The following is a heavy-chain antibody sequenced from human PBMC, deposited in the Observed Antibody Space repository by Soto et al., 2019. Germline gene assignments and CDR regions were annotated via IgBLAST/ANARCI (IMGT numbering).Heavy chain of an antibody. Sequence: SETLSLTCTVSGGSISSGGYYWSWIRQHPGKGLEWIGYIYYSGSTYYNPSLKSRVTISVDTSKNQFSLKLSSVTAADTAVYYCASAAGGYCSGGSCYDYRGQRTLVTGSS. J-gene: IGHJ4*02. CDR1: GGSISSGGYY. V-gene: IGHV4-31*03. CDR2: IYYSGST. D-gene: IGHD2-15*01. CDR3: ASAAGGYCSGGSCYDY.